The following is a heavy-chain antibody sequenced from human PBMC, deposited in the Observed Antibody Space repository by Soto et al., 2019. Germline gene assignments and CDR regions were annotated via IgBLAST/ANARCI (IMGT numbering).Heavy chain of an antibody. CDR1: GYTFSNYD. J-gene: IGHJ4*02. D-gene: IGHD3-10*01. CDR2: VNPNNGDT. V-gene: IGHV1-8*01. Sequence: QVQLVQSGAELKKPGASVKVSCKASGYTFSNYDMNWVRQATGQGPEWIGWVNPNNGDTGYAQTFQGRVTLTTDISTTTAYMELTSLRSEYTAIYYCAKVARKGSAIDFDYWGQGTLITVSS. CDR3: AKVARKGSAIDFDY.